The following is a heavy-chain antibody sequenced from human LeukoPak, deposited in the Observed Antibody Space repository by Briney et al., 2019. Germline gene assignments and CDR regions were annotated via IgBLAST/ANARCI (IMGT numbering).Heavy chain of an antibody. CDR1: GYTFTGYY. V-gene: IGHV1-2*02. Sequence: GASVKVSCKASGYTFTGYYIYWVRQAPGQGLEWMGWIHPNGGDTNYAQKFQGRVTMTRDTSISTAYMELSRLRSDDTAVYYCARVNSPDDYDSSGYYYFDYWGQGALVSVSS. CDR3: ARVNSPDDYDSSGYYYFDY. D-gene: IGHD3-22*01. CDR2: IHPNGGDT. J-gene: IGHJ4*02.